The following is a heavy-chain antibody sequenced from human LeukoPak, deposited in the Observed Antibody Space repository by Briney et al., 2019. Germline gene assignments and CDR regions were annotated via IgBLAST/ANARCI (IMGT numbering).Heavy chain of an antibody. CDR2: IYYSGST. V-gene: IGHV4-39*01. Sequence: SETLSLTCTVSGGSISSSSYYWGWIRQPPGKGLEWIGSIYYSGSTYYNPSLKSRVTISVDTSKNQFSLKLSSVTAADTAVYYCASQGDYYDSSGYYYGYFDYWGQGTLVTVSS. D-gene: IGHD3-22*01. CDR1: GGSISSSSYY. J-gene: IGHJ4*02. CDR3: ASQGDYYDSSGYYYGYFDY.